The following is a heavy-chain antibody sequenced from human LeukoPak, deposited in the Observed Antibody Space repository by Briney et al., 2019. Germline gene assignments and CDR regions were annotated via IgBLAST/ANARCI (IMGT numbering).Heavy chain of an antibody. J-gene: IGHJ4*02. CDR2: INHSGST. CDR3: ASLSQDYYDSSGYYYFDY. CDR1: GGSFSGYY. Sequence: SETLSLTCAVYGGSFSGYYWSWIRQPPGKGLEWIGEINHSGSTNYNPSLKSRVTISVDTSENQFSLKLSSVTAADTAVYYCASLSQDYYDSSGYYYFDYWGQGTLVTVSS. V-gene: IGHV4-34*01. D-gene: IGHD3-22*01.